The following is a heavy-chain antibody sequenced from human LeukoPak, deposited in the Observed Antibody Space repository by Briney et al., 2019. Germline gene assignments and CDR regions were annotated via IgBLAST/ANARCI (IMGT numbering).Heavy chain of an antibody. CDR1: GGSISSDY. D-gene: IGHD4-11*01. CDR2: IYYSGRT. Sequence: SETLSLTCTVSGGSISSDYWSWIRQPPGKELEWIGYIYYSGRTYYNPSLKSRITISVGTSKNQFSLKLSSVTAADTAVYYCARGFYSPHYWGQGTLVSVSS. V-gene: IGHV4-59*01. CDR3: ARGFYSPHY. J-gene: IGHJ4*02.